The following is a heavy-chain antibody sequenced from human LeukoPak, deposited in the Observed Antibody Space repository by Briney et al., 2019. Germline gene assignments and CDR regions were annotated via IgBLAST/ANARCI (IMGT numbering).Heavy chain of an antibody. J-gene: IGHJ4*02. Sequence: GGSLRLSCTASGFPFYSYWMTWVRQTPGKGLEWVANIRHDRSTKYYVDSVKGRFTISRDNAMNSLYLQMDSLRVEDTAIYYCARSVPYGTTWYGRSDCWGQGTQVTVSS. D-gene: IGHD6-13*01. CDR1: GFPFYSYW. CDR3: ARSVPYGTTWYGRSDC. CDR2: IRHDRSTK. V-gene: IGHV3-7*03.